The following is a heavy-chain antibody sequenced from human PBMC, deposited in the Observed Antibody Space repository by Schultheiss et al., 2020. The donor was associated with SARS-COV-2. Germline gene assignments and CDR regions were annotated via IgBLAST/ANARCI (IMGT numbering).Heavy chain of an antibody. J-gene: IGHJ3*02. CDR2: IWADGYSK. CDR3: AKGGGDSDAFDI. Sequence: GGSLRLSCAASGFTFSDFWMSWVRQAPGEGLEWVAVIWADGYSKYYADSVRGRFTISRDNSENTLYLQMSSLRAEDTAVYYCAKGGGDSDAFDIWGQGTMVTVSS. D-gene: IGHD2-21*02. CDR1: GFTFSDFW. V-gene: IGHV3-33*06.